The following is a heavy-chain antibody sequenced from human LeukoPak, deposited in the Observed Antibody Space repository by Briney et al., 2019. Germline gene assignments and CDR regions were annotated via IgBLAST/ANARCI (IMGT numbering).Heavy chain of an antibody. V-gene: IGHV3-21*01. Sequence: GGSLRLSCAASGFTFSSYSMNWVRQAPGRGLEWVSSISSSSSYIYYADSVKGRFTISRDNAKNSLYLQMNGLRAEDTAVYYCALQELSLYINDAFDIWGQGTMVTVSS. J-gene: IGHJ3*02. CDR2: ISSSSSYI. CDR1: GFTFSSYS. CDR3: ALQELSLYINDAFDI. D-gene: IGHD3-16*02.